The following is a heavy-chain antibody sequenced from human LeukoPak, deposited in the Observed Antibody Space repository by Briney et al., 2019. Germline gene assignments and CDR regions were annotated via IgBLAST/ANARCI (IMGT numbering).Heavy chain of an antibody. V-gene: IGHV3-21*01. CDR3: ARDQDYGSGSYQY. CDR1: GFTFSSYE. D-gene: IGHD3-10*01. CDR2: ISSSSSYI. Sequence: GGSLRLSCAASGFTFSSYEMNWVRQAPGKGLEWVSSISSSSSYIYYADSVKGRFTISRDNAKNSLYLQMNSLRAEDTAVFYCARDQDYGSGSYQYWGQGTLVTVSS. J-gene: IGHJ4*02.